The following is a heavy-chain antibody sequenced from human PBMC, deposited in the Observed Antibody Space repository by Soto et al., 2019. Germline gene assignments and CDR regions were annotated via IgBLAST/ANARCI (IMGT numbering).Heavy chain of an antibody. CDR3: ATPACAATWCSPSHNLDH. J-gene: IGHJ4*02. Sequence: QVQLVQSGAEVKKPESSVKVSCKTSGGTFVRHVISWVRQSPGQGPEWIGKIKPLSGISNYAQKFQDRVTITADTDSSNAYMELSRLRSDDTAVYYFATPACAATWCSPSHNLDHWGQGTLVTVSS. CDR1: GGTFVRHV. D-gene: IGHD2-2*01. CDR2: IKPLSGIS. V-gene: IGHV1-69*09.